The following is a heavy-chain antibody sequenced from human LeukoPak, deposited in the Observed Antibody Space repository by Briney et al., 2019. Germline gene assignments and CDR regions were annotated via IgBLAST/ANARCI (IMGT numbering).Heavy chain of an antibody. J-gene: IGHJ1*01. Sequence: SETLSLTCTVSGDSISNYYWSWIWQPVGKGLEWIGRIYTSGSTNYNPSLKSRVTMSVDTSKNQFSLKLSSVTAADTAVYYCARDDALVHWGQGTLVTVSS. V-gene: IGHV4-4*07. D-gene: IGHD2-2*01. CDR2: IYTSGST. CDR3: ARDDALVH. CDR1: GDSISNYY.